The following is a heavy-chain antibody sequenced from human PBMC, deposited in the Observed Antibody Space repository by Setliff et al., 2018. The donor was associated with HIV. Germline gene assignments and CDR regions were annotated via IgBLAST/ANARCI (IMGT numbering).Heavy chain of an antibody. CDR2: INVDGSAT. CDR3: ARESLSIAVAGNWFDP. J-gene: IGHJ5*02. Sequence: LRLSCTASSSTLRDHYITWIRQAPGKGLEWVSYINVDGSATFYADSVKGRFTISRDNTKNSVDLQMNSLRADDTAVYYCARESLSIAVAGNWFDPWGQGTLVTVSS. V-gene: IGHV3-11*01. D-gene: IGHD6-19*01. CDR1: SSTLRDHY.